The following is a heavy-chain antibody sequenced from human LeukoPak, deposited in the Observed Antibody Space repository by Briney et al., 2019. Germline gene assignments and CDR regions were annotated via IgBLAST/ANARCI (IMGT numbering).Heavy chain of an antibody. D-gene: IGHD2-21*01. Sequence: PGGSLGLSCAASGFTFSSYAMSWVRQAPGKGLEWVSAISGSGGSTYYADSVKGRFTISRDNSKNTLYLQMNSLRAEDTAVYYCAKGPTVALYSYYFDYWGQGTLVTVSS. CDR2: ISGSGGST. CDR1: GFTFSSYA. V-gene: IGHV3-23*01. J-gene: IGHJ4*02. CDR3: AKGPTVALYSYYFDY.